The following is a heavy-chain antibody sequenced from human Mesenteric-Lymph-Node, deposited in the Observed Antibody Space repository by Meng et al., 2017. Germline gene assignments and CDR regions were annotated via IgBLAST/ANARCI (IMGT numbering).Heavy chain of an antibody. CDR3: VRLQRAAGHRFSYPEY. CDR2: INSGGDDK. V-gene: IGHV3-21*01. J-gene: IGHJ4*02. Sequence: GESLKISCAASGFTFTSYSMSWVRQAPGQGLEWVSSINSGGDDKYYADSVRGRFTISRDNAKNSVSLQMNTLGAEDTAVYFCVRLQRAAGHRFSYPEYWGQGVLVTVSS. D-gene: IGHD3-16*02. CDR1: GFTFTSYS.